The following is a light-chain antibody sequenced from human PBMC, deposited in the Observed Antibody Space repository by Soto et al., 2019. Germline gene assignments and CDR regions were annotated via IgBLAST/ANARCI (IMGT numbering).Light chain of an antibody. V-gene: IGKV3-11*01. CDR2: VAS. J-gene: IGKJ4*01. Sequence: EIVLTQSPATLSLSPGERATLSCRASQSINRHLAWYRQKPGQAPRLLIYVASNRATGIPARFSGSGSGTDFTLTIRSLQPEDFAVYYCQQYNDWPRIRTFGGGTKVDIK. CDR3: QQYNDWPRIRT. CDR1: QSINRH.